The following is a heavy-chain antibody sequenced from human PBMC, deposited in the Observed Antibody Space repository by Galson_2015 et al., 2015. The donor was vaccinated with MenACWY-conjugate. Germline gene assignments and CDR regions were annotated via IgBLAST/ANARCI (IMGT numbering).Heavy chain of an antibody. D-gene: IGHD3-22*01. CDR1: GFSLSTYEMC. CDR2: IDRRDNK. Sequence: PALVKPTQTLTLTCTFSGFSLSTYEMCIYWVRQPPGKALEWLARIDRRDNKYYTTSLKTRLTISKDTSTNQVVLTMTNVDPVDTATYYCARMHIVLDATDAFDIWGQGTMVTVSS. J-gene: IGHJ3*02. CDR3: ARMHIVLDATDAFDI. V-gene: IGHV2-70*18.